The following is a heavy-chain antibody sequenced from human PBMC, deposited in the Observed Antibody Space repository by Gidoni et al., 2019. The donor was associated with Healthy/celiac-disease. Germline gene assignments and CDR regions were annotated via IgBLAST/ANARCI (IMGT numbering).Heavy chain of an antibody. CDR1: GFPFSHYG. CDR3: AKDERRRLDY. J-gene: IGHJ4*02. Sequence: QGQLVESGGGVVQPGRSLRLSCAASGFPFSHYGMHFVRQAPGKGLELVAVISYDGSNKYYADSVKGRFTISRDNSKNTLYLQMNSLRAEDTAVYYCAKDERRRLDYWGQGTLVTVSS. CDR2: ISYDGSNK. V-gene: IGHV3-30*18.